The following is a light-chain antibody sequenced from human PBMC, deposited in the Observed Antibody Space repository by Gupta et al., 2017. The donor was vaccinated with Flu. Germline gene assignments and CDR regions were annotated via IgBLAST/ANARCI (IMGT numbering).Light chain of an antibody. J-gene: IGKJ2*01. CDR1: QRISSY. CDR3: QQRDSTPNT. CDR2: AAS. V-gene: IGKV1-39*01. Sequence: PSSLSASVGDRVTITCRARQRISSYLNWYQQKPGKAPKLLIYAASRVKSGVPSRFSGSGSGTDFTLTISRRQPEDFATYYCQQRDSTPNTFGQGTKMEIK.